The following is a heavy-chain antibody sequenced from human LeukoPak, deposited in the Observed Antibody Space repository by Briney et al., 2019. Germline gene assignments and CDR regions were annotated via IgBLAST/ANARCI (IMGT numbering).Heavy chain of an antibody. V-gene: IGHV1-2*02. Sequence: GASVKVSCKASGYTFTGFYMHWVRQAPGQGLQWMGWINPDSGVTDYAQEFQGRVTMTRDTSISTLFMELNNLRSDDTAMYYCARDQGGHDYRGQGTLVTVSS. D-gene: IGHD2-15*01. J-gene: IGHJ4*02. CDR2: INPDSGVT. CDR3: ARDQGGHDY. CDR1: GYTFTGFY.